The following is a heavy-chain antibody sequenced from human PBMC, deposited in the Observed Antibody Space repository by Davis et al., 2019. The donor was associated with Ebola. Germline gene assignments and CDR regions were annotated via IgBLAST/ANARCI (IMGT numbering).Heavy chain of an antibody. V-gene: IGHV3-23*01. CDR2: ISGSGGST. D-gene: IGHD6-19*01. CDR1: GFTFSSYA. CDR3: AKTAYPGIAVAGLWYFDL. J-gene: IGHJ2*01. Sequence: PGGSLRLSCAASGFTFSSYAMSWVRQAPGKGLEWVSAISGSGGSTYYADSVKGRFTISRDNSKNTLYLQMNSLRAEDTAVYYCAKTAYPGIAVAGLWYFDLWGRGTLVTVSS.